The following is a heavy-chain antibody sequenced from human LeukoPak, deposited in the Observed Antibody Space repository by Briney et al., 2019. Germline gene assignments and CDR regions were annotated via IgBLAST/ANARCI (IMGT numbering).Heavy chain of an antibody. D-gene: IGHD2-8*01. CDR1: GFIFDDHA. J-gene: IGHJ6*02. V-gene: IGHV3-9*01. CDR3: AKDVGHCTNSACSRDYYGMDV. CDR2: IGWNGGNI. Sequence: PGRSLRLSCGASGFIFDDHAMHWVRQVPGKGLEWVSGIGWNGGNIGYAESVKGRFTISRDNAKNSLYLQMNSLRVEDTALYYCAKDVGHCTNSACSRDYYGMDVWGQGTTVTVSS.